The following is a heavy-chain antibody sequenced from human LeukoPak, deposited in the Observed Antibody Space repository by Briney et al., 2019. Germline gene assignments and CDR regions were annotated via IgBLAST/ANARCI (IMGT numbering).Heavy chain of an antibody. Sequence: SETLSLTCSVSGYSISSGYYWGWIRQPPGKGLEWIGSVSHGGTTYYSPSLKSRVSISIDTSKNLFSLRLNSVTAADTAFYYCAREGGGGSHGVDYWGQGILVTVSS. J-gene: IGHJ4*02. CDR2: VSHGGTT. D-gene: IGHD2-15*01. CDR1: GYSISSGYY. CDR3: AREGGGGSHGVDY. V-gene: IGHV4-38-2*02.